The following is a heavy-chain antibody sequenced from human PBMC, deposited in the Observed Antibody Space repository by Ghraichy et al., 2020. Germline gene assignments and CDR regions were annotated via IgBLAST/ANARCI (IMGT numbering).Heavy chain of an antibody. CDR3: ASTVAPAYFDY. D-gene: IGHD4-23*01. V-gene: IGHV4-30-2*01. Sequence: SETLSLTCAVSGGSISSGGYSWSWIRQPPGKGLEWIGYIYHSGSTYYNPSLKSRVTISVDRSKNQFSLKLSSVTAADTAVYYCASTVAPAYFDYWGQGTLVTVSS. J-gene: IGHJ4*02. CDR1: GGSISSGGYS. CDR2: IYHSGST.